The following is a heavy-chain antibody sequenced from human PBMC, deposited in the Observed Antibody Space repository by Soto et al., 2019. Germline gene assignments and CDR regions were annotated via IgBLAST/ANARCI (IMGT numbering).Heavy chain of an antibody. CDR3: AKDKDDYGDYNLDC. V-gene: IGHV3-23*01. Sequence: GGSLRLSCAASGFTFTSYAMSWVRQAPGKGLEWVSGISGSGGNTYYADSVKGRFTISRDNSRNMFTLQMNSLRADDTAVYHCAKDKDDYGDYNLDCWGQGTLVTVSS. J-gene: IGHJ4*02. CDR2: ISGSGGNT. CDR1: GFTFTSYA. D-gene: IGHD4-17*01.